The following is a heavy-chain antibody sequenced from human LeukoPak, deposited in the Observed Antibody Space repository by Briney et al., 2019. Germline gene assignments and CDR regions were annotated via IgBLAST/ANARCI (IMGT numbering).Heavy chain of an antibody. J-gene: IGHJ5*02. CDR3: ARGARGYYYGSGSYNWFDP. CDR1: GGSISSGGYY. Sequence: SETLSLTCTVSGGSISSGGYYWSWIRQHPGKGLEWIGYIYYSGSTYYNPSLKSRVTISVDTSKNRFSLKLSSVTAADTAVYYCARGARGYYYGSGSYNWFDPWGQGTLVTVSS. D-gene: IGHD3-10*01. CDR2: IYYSGST. V-gene: IGHV4-31*03.